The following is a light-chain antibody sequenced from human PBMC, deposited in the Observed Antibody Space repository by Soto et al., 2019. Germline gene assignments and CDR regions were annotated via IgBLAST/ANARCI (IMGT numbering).Light chain of an antibody. J-gene: IGLJ2*01. V-gene: IGLV2-14*01. CDR1: SSDVGGYDY. Sequence: QSALTQPASVSGSPGQSITISCTGTSSDVGGYDYVSWYQQHPGTAPKLMIYEVSNRPSGVSSRFSGSKSGYTASLTISGLQADDEADYYCSSYTSSSTLVVFGGGTKLTVL. CDR3: SSYTSSSTLVV. CDR2: EVS.